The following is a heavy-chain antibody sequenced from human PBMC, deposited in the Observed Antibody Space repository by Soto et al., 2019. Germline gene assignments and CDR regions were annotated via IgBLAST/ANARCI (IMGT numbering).Heavy chain of an antibody. CDR3: ARSHSAYHYHAMDA. J-gene: IGHJ6*02. CDR1: RYIFTGYY. Sequence: ASVKVSCNTSRYIFTGYYMHWVRQAPGQGLEWMGWINPNSGDTNYAQRFKGRVSMTSDTSINTAYLELSRLRPGDTAVFFCARSHSAYHYHAMDAWGQGTTVTVSS. CDR2: INPNSGDT. V-gene: IGHV1-2*02.